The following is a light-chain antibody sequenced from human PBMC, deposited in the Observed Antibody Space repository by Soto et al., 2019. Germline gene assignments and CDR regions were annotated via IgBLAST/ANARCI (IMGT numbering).Light chain of an antibody. CDR1: QSVSNRY. Sequence: EIVLTQSPGTLSLSPGERATLSCWASQSVSNRYLAWYQQKPGQAPRLLIYGASSRATGIPDRFSGSGSGTDFTLTISRLEPEDFAVYYCQHYVNWPLTFGGGTKVESK. CDR3: QHYVNWPLT. V-gene: IGKV3-20*01. J-gene: IGKJ4*01. CDR2: GAS.